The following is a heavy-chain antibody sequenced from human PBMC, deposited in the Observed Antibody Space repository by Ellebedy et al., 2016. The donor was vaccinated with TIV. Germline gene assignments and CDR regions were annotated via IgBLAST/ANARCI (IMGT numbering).Heavy chain of an antibody. CDR1: GFTFSTSG. CDR3: AREGRDGYNPYFDY. CDR2: MSSSTGDK. V-gene: IGHV3-48*02. D-gene: IGHD5-24*01. Sequence: GESLKISCAASGFTFSTSGMAWVRQAPGKGLEWVSYMSSSTGDKYYADSVKGRFTISRVNAENSLHLQMNGLRDEDTAVYYCAREGRDGYNPYFDYWGQGILVTVSS. J-gene: IGHJ4*02.